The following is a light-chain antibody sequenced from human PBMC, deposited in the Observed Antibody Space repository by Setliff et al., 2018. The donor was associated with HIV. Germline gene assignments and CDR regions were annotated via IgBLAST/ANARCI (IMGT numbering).Light chain of an antibody. V-gene: IGLV2-23*02. CDR2: DVT. Sequence: QSALAQPASVSGSPGQSITISCTGSSSDIGDYESVSWYQQHPGEVPKLMVYDVTKRPSGVSNRFSASKSGNTASLTIYGLQAEDEAHYYCCSYAGSDSWIFGGGTKVTVL. J-gene: IGLJ2*01. CDR3: CSYAGSDSWI. CDR1: SSDIGDYES.